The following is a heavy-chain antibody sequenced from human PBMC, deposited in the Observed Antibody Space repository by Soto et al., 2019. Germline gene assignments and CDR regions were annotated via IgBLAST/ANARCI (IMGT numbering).Heavy chain of an antibody. CDR2: IYHSGST. CDR1: GGSISSSNW. J-gene: IGHJ4*02. D-gene: IGHD6-19*01. Sequence: SETLSLTCAVSGGSISSSNWWSLVRQPPGKGLEWIGEIYHSGSTNYNPSLKSRFTISRDNSKNTLYLQMNSLRTEDTALYYCAQEAPGGWHFFDTWGQGTLVTVSS. V-gene: IGHV4-4*02. CDR3: AQEAPGGWHFFDT.